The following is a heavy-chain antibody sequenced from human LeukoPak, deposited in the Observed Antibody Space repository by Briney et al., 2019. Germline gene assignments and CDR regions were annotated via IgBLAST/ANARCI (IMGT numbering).Heavy chain of an antibody. CDR3: ATHYDSSGYDY. Sequence: ASVKVSCKASGGTFSSYAISWVRQAPGQGLEWMGWISAYNGNTNYAQKLQGRVTMTTDTSTSTAYMELRSLRSDDTAVYYCATHYDSSGYDYWGQGTLVTVS. V-gene: IGHV1-18*01. J-gene: IGHJ4*02. D-gene: IGHD3-22*01. CDR2: ISAYNGNT. CDR1: GGTFSSYA.